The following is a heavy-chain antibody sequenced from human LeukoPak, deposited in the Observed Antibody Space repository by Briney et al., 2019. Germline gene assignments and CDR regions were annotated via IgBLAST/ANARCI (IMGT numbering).Heavy chain of an antibody. V-gene: IGHV3-74*01. CDR1: GFTFSYYW. Sequence: PGGSLRLSCAASGFTFSYYWMYCVRQAPGEGLVWVSRINSDGSTTSYADSVKGRFPISRDNAKNTLYLQMNSLRADDTAVYYCERDSGYGGNSDYWGQGTLVTVSS. CDR2: INSDGSTT. J-gene: IGHJ4*02. CDR3: ERDSGYGGNSDY. D-gene: IGHD4-23*01.